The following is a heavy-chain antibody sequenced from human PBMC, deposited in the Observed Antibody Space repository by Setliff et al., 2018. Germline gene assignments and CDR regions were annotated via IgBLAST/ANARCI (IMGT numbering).Heavy chain of an antibody. CDR3: ARAGPYYDFWSGYYRTMDV. CDR1: GGSISIYY. D-gene: IGHD3-3*01. CDR2: IYTSGST. V-gene: IGHV4-4*07. Sequence: SETLSLTCTVSGGSISIYYWSWIRQPAGKGLEWIGQIYTSGSTNYNPSLKSRVTISVDTSKNQFSLRLSSVTAADTAVYYCARAGPYYDFWSGYYRTMDVWGKGTTVTVSS. J-gene: IGHJ6*03.